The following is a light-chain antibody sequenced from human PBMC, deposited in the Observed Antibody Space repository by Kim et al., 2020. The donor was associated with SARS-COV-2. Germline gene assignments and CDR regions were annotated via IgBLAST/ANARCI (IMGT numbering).Light chain of an antibody. Sequence: SPGERATLSCRASQSVSRNYLAWYQQKPGQAPRLLIHGASSRATAIPDRFSGSGSGTDFTLTISRLEAEDFAVYYCQQYGNSVTFGQGTRLEIK. V-gene: IGKV3-20*01. CDR1: QSVSRNY. CDR2: GAS. CDR3: QQYGNSVT. J-gene: IGKJ5*01.